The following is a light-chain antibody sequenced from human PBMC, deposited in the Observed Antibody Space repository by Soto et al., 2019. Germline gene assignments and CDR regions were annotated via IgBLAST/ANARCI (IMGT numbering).Light chain of an antibody. Sequence: ETVLTQSPGTLSLSPGERATLSCRASQTIRSNYLAWYRQTPGQAPRLLIYGASNRATGIADRFSGSGSGTDFTLIISRLKPEDFVLYYCQQYGSSPWTFCQGTKVEIK. V-gene: IGKV3-20*01. CDR2: GAS. J-gene: IGKJ1*01. CDR3: QQYGSSPWT. CDR1: QTIRSNY.